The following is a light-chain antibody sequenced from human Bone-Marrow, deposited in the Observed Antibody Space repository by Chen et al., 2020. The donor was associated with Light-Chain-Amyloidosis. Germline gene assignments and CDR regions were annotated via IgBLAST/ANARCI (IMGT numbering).Light chain of an antibody. CDR2: GAS. Sequence: DIQLTQSPSSLSASVGDRVTITCRASQSIGTYVNWYHQKPGKAPNLLISGASNLHSGVPSGFSGSGSGTDFTLTISSLQPEHFATYYCQQTYSAPFTFGPGTNVDIK. J-gene: IGKJ3*01. V-gene: IGKV1-39*01. CDR3: QQTYSAPFT. CDR1: QSIGTY.